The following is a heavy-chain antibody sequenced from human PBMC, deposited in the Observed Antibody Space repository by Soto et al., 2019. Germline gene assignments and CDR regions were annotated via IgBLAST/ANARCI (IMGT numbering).Heavy chain of an antibody. J-gene: IGHJ5*02. Sequence: GASVKVSCKRSAYTFTSYVLSWVRQAPGQGLEWMGWMSAYNGNTNYAEKLQGRVTMTTDRSRSTAYMELRSLRSDVTAVYYCAGDWDIVVVPAAIIWPSFGPWG. CDR3: AGDWDIVVVPAAIIWPSFGP. V-gene: IGHV1-18*04. CDR1: AYTFTSYV. D-gene: IGHD2-2*01. CDR2: MSAYNGNT.